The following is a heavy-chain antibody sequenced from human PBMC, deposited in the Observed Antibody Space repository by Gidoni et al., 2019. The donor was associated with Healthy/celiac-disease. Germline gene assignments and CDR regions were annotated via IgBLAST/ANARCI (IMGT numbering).Heavy chain of an antibody. CDR1: GGNFSSYA. Sequence: QVQLVQSGAEVKKPGSSVKVSCKASGGNFSSYASSWVRQDPGQGLEWMGGIIPIFGTANYAQKFQGRVTITADESTSTAYMELSSLRSEDTAVYYCAALGDYDILTGYRGVDYWGQGTLVTVSS. CDR3: AALGDYDILTGYRGVDY. CDR2: IIPIFGTA. V-gene: IGHV1-69*01. D-gene: IGHD3-9*01. J-gene: IGHJ4*02.